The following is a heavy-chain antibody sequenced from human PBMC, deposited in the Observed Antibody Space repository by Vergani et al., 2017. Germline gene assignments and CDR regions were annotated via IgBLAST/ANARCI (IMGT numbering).Heavy chain of an antibody. CDR3: AKEKGDSRGWYSVGYYYYHGMGV. J-gene: IGHJ6*02. D-gene: IGHD6-19*01. Sequence: EVQLLESGGGLVQPGGSLRLSCAASGFTFSSYAMSWLRQAPGQGLEWVSAISGSGGSTYYADSVKGRFTISRDNSKNQLSLQMDSLRAADTAVYYCAKEKGDSRGWYSVGYYYYHGMGVWGQGTTVTVSS. CDR1: GFTFSSYA. CDR2: ISGSGGST. V-gene: IGHV3-23*01.